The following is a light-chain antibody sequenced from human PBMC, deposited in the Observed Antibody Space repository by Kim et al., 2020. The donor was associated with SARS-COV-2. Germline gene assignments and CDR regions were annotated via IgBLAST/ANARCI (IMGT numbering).Light chain of an antibody. CDR2: ETS. V-gene: IGKV3-11*01. J-gene: IGKJ2*01. CDR3: QQRYYWPVT. Sequence: SLPPGARACLAGRASRSVRTFLAWYQQKPGQAPRLLIYETSNRATGIPARFSGSGSGTDFTLTISSLEPEDFAVYFCQQRYYWPVTFGQGTKLEI. CDR1: RSVRTF.